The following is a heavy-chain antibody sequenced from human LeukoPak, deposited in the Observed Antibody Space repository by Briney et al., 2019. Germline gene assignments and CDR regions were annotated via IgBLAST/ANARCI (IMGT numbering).Heavy chain of an antibody. CDR2: ISPYSGNT. V-gene: IGHV1-18*01. CDR1: GYSFTSYG. D-gene: IGHD4-17*01. J-gene: IGHJ4*02. Sequence: ASVKVSCKASGYSFTSYGISWVRQAPGQGPEWMGWISPYSGNTNLAQKFQGRVTMTTHTSTSTAYMELRSLRSDDTAVYYCARVGGDPGVYGDYANDYWGQGTLVTVSS. CDR3: ARVGGDPGVYGDYANDY.